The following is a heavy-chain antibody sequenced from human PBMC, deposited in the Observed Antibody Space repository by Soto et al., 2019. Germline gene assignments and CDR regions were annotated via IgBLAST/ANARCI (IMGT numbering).Heavy chain of an antibody. Sequence: ASVKFSCKASGYTFTSYGISWVRQAPGQGLEWMGWISAYNGNTNYAQKLQGRVTMTTDTSTSTAYMELRSLRSDDTDVYYCARADIVVVRYYGMDVWGQGTTVTVSS. CDR3: ARADIVVVRYYGMDV. J-gene: IGHJ6*02. CDR2: ISAYNGNT. V-gene: IGHV1-18*01. CDR1: GYTFTSYG. D-gene: IGHD2-2*01.